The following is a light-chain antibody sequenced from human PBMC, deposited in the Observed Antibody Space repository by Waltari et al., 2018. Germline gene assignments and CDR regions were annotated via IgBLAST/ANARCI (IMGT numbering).Light chain of an antibody. Sequence: DIQVIQSPSSLSASVGDRVTITCRASQSISDYLNWFQVKPGRAPNLLIYAATGLQSGVPSRFNGSGSGAHFTLNISRLRPEDSASYFCQQNYRTPPTFGQGTKVEI. CDR1: QSISDY. CDR2: AAT. CDR3: QQNYRTPPT. V-gene: IGKV1-39*01. J-gene: IGKJ1*01.